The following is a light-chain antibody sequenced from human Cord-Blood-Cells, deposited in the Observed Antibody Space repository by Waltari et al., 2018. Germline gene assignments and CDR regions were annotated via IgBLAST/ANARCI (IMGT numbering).Light chain of an antibody. J-gene: IGKJ3*01. CDR2: GAS. CDR1: QSVSSSY. Sequence: EIVLTQSPGTLSLSPGERATLSCRASQSVSSSYLAWYQQKPGQAPRLLIYGASSRATVLPDRFSGSGSGTDFTLTISRLEPEDFAVYYCQQYGSSPFTFGPGTKVDIK. V-gene: IGKV3-20*01. CDR3: QQYGSSPFT.